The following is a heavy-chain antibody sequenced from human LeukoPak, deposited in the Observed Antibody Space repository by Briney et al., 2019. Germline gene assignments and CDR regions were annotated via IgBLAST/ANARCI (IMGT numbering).Heavy chain of an antibody. CDR3: ARVVSTYGSGSYLD. CDR2: MNPNSGNT. J-gene: IGHJ4*02. D-gene: IGHD3-10*01. Sequence: ASVKVSCKASGYTFTRYDINWVRQATGQGLEWMGWMNPNSGNTGYAQKFQGRDTMTRNTSISTAYMELSSLRSEDTAVYYCARVVSTYGSGSYLDWGQGTLVTVSS. CDR1: GYTFTRYD. V-gene: IGHV1-8*01.